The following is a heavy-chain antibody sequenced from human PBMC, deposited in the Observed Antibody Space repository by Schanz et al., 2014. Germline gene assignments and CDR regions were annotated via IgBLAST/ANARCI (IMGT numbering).Heavy chain of an antibody. D-gene: IGHD6-6*01. J-gene: IGHJ5*01. CDR3: AKARRVFSSSSESDS. CDR2: IWHDGSNK. CDR1: GFTFSGYG. Sequence: QVQLVESGGCVVQPGRSLRLSCAAAGFTFSGYGMHWVRQAPGKGLEWVAVIWHDGSNKYYADSVKGRFSISRDNSKNTLYLQMNSLRAEDTAVYYCAKARRVFSSSSESDSWGQGTLVTVSS. V-gene: IGHV3-33*06.